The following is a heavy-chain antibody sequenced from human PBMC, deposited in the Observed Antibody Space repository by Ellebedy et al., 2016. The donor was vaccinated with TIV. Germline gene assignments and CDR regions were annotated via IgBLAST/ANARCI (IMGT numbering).Heavy chain of an antibody. CDR2: MSYDGGNE. D-gene: IGHD2-15*01. CDR3: AKDQDCEGGSCDFIISYYLDY. V-gene: IGHV3-30*18. Sequence: GESLKISXSGYGFTFNSYGMHWLRQAPGKGPEWVAVMSYDGGNEYYADSVKGRFTISRDNSKNTLYLQMNSLRAEDTAVYYCAKDQDCEGGSCDFIISYYLDYWGQGTLVTVSS. J-gene: IGHJ4*02. CDR1: GFTFNSYG.